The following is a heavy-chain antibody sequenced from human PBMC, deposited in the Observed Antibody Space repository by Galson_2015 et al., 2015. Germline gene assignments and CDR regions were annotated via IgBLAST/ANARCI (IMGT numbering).Heavy chain of an antibody. Sequence: SLRLSCAASGFTVSSNYMSWVRQAPGKGLEWVSVIYSGGSTYYADSVKGRFTISRDNSKNTLYLQMNSLRAEDTAVYYCAAGYSSSWSHWNYYGMDVWGQGTTVTVSS. V-gene: IGHV3-66*02. CDR2: IYSGGST. J-gene: IGHJ6*02. CDR1: GFTVSSNY. CDR3: AAGYSSSWSHWNYYGMDV. D-gene: IGHD6-13*01.